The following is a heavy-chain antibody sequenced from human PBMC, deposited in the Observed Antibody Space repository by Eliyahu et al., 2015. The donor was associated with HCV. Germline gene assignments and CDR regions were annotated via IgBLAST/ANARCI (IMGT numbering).Heavy chain of an antibody. V-gene: IGHV3-30*18. CDR2: KSYNGNDK. CDR1: GFTLXXFG. CDR3: AKGTVTRTWIPAIWGDYFDY. Sequence: QVQLVESGGGVVQPGRSLRLSCXXSGFTLXXFGLPGVRQAPGXGLEWVAVKSYNGNDKYYADSVRGRFTISRDDSKNTLYLQMNSLRAEDTAVYYCAKGTVTRTWIPAIWGDYFDYWGQGTLVTVSS. J-gene: IGHJ4*02. D-gene: IGHD4-17*01.